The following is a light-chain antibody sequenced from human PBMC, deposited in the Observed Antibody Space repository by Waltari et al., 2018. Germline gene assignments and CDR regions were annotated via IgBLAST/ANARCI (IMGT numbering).Light chain of an antibody. CDR2: AAS. CDR1: QGVTTY. V-gene: IGKV1-9*01. CDR3: QHLHGYPIT. Sequence: IQLTQSPSSLSASVGDRVTITCRARQGVTTYLAWYQQKPGKAPNLLTSAASTLQSGVPSRFSGSGSGTDFTLTISSLQPEDFATYYCQHLHGYPITFGGGTKVEIK. J-gene: IGKJ4*01.